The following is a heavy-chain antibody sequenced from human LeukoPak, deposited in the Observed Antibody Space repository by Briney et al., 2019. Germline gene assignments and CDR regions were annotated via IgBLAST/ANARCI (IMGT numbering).Heavy chain of an antibody. CDR3: ARDVGYSSFTY. CDR2: TYYSSST. J-gene: IGHJ4*02. CDR1: GASISSSTYY. D-gene: IGHD5-18*01. Sequence: SETLSLTCTVSGASISSSTYYWGWIRQTPGEGLEWIGYTYYSSSTYYNPSLKSRVTISVDTSKNQFSLKLSSVTAADTAVYYCARDVGYSSFTYWGQGTLVTVSS. V-gene: IGHV4-39*07.